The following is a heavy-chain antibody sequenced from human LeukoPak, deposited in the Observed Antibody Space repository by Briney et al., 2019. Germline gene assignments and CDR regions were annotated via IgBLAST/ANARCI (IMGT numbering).Heavy chain of an antibody. CDR3: ARHLTANRDVLDY. J-gene: IGHJ4*02. V-gene: IGHV1-46*01. D-gene: IGHD2-21*02. Sequence: ASVKVSCKASEYTFTNYYMHWVRQAPGQELEWMGVINPSGSSTTLAQRFQGRVTMTRDTSTSTVYMELSSLRSEDTAVYYCARHLTANRDVLDYWGQGTLVTVSS. CDR1: EYTFTNYY. CDR2: INPSGSST.